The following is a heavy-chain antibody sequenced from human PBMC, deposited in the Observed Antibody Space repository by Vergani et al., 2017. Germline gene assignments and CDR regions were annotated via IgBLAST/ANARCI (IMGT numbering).Heavy chain of an antibody. CDR3: TRDRLDDSYAYFDY. V-gene: IGHV3-9*01. J-gene: IGHJ4*02. Sequence: EVQLVESGGGLVQPGRSLRLSCAASGFTFDDYAMHWVRQAPGKGLEWVSGINWHSDSIAYADSVKGRFTISRDNAKNSLYLQMNSLRAEDTAVYYCTRDRLDDSYAYFDYWGQGTLVTVSP. CDR2: INWHSDSI. CDR1: GFTFDDYA. D-gene: IGHD3-16*01.